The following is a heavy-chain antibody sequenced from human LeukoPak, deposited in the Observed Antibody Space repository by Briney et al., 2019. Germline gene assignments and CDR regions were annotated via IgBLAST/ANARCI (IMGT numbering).Heavy chain of an antibody. J-gene: IGHJ6*02. Sequence: SGGSLRLSCAASGFTFSSYGMHWVRQAPGKGLEWVAVIWYDGSNKYYADSVKGRFTISRDNSKNTLYLQMNSLGAEDTAVYYCARDIIRGVHNGMDVWGQGTTVTVSS. CDR3: ARDIIRGVHNGMDV. CDR1: GFTFSSYG. D-gene: IGHD3-10*01. V-gene: IGHV3-33*01. CDR2: IWYDGSNK.